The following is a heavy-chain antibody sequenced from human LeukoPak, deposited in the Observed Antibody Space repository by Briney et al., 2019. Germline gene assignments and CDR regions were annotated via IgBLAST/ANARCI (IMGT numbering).Heavy chain of an antibody. CDR3: ATAPAAADSC. D-gene: IGHD6-13*01. J-gene: IGHJ4*02. CDR1: GFDLGHYE. Sequence: GGSLRLSCAASGFDLGHYEVNWVRQAPGKGLEWIAHISVRAATIYYGDSVEGRFTISRDDAKNSLFLQMNSLRADDTAVYYCATAPAAADSCWGQGTLVAVSS. V-gene: IGHV3-48*03. CDR2: ISVRAATI.